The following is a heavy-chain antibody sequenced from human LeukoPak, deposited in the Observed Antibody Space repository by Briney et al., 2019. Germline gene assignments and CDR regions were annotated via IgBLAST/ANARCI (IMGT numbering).Heavy chain of an antibody. CDR2: IRRKASGGAI. D-gene: IGHD6-25*01. CDR3: SRAQSGSGLGY. CDR1: GGTISSYY. J-gene: IGHJ4*02. V-gene: IGHV3-49*03. Sequence: LSLTCTISGGTISSYYWSWIRQAPGKGLEWVGYIRRKASGGAIEYAASVKGRFTISRDESNGIAYLQMNSLRAEDTAVYYCSRAQSGSGLGYWGQGTLVTVSS.